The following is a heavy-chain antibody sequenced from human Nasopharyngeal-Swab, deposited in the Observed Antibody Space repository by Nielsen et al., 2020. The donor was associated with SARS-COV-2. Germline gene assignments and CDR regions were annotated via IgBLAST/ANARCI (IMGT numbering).Heavy chain of an antibody. D-gene: IGHD3-3*01. J-gene: IGHJ6*03. Sequence: WVPQAPGQGLEWMGWIIPIFGTANYAQKFQGRVTITADESRSTAYLELTILRSEDTAVYYCARVRYFWSGYADYYYYYYMDVWGKGTTVTVSS. CDR2: IIPIFGTA. CDR3: ARVRYFWSGYADYYYYYYMDV. V-gene: IGHV1-69*01.